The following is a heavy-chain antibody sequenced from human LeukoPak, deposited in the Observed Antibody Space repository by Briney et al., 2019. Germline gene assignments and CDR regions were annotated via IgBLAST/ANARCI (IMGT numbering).Heavy chain of an antibody. CDR3: ARCAYDSSSWYRVDWFDP. J-gene: IGHJ5*02. D-gene: IGHD6-13*01. CDR1: GYTFTSYD. CDR2: MNPNSGNT. V-gene: IGHV1-8*01. Sequence: ASVKVSCKASGYTFTSYDINWVRQATGQGLEWMGWMNPNSGNTGYAQKFQGRVTMTRNTSISTAYMELSSLRSEDTAVYYCARCAYDSSSWYRVDWFDPWGQGTLVTVSS.